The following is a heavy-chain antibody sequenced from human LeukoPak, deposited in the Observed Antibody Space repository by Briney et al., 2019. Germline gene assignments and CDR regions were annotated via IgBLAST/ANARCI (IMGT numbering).Heavy chain of an antibody. Sequence: GGSLRFSCAASGFTFSSYTMSWVRQAPGKELEWVSVISGSDGSTYYADSVKGRFTISRDNSKNTLYLQMNSLRAEDTAVYYCAKDKKYYDSSGSPYYYYGMDVWGQGTTVTVTS. D-gene: IGHD3-22*01. V-gene: IGHV3-23*01. J-gene: IGHJ6*02. CDR1: GFTFSSYT. CDR2: ISGSDGST. CDR3: AKDKKYYDSSGSPYYYYGMDV.